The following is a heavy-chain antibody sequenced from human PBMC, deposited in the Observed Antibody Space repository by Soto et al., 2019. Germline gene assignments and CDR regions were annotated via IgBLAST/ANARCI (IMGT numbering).Heavy chain of an antibody. CDR1: GGSISSSNW. CDR2: IYHSGST. D-gene: IGHD2-2*01. CDR3: ARGGSSRYCSSTSCYKNYYYDGMDV. J-gene: IGHJ6*02. V-gene: IGHV4-4*02. Sequence: SETLSLTCAVSGGSISSSNWWSWVRQPPGKGLEWIGEIYHSGSTNYNPSLKSRVTISVDKSKNQFSLKLSSVTAADTAVYYCARGGSSRYCSSTSCYKNYYYDGMDVWGQGTTVTVSS.